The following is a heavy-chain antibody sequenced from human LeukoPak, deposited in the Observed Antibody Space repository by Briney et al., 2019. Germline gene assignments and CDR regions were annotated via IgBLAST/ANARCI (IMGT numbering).Heavy chain of an antibody. J-gene: IGHJ4*02. CDR2: IYYSGST. CDR1: GGSISSHY. V-gene: IGHV4-59*11. CDR3: ARVAVAEVYFDY. Sequence: KTSETLSLTCTVSGGSISSHYWSWIRQPPGKGLEWIGYIYYSGSTNYNPSLKSRVTISVDTSKNQFSLKLSSVTAADTAVYYCARVAVAEVYFDYWGQGTLVTVSS. D-gene: IGHD6-19*01.